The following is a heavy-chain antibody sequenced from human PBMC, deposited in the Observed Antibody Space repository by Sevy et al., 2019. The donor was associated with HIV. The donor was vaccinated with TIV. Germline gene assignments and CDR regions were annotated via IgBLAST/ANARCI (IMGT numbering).Heavy chain of an antibody. D-gene: IGHD2-15*01. CDR2: ISGSGGST. V-gene: IGHV3-23*01. CDR3: AKEDIVVVVAAKKGCFDP. CDR1: GFTFSSYA. Sequence: GGSLRLSCAASGFTFSSYAMSWVRQAPGKGLEWVSAISGSGGSTYYADSVKGRFTISRDNSKNTLYLQMNSLRAEDSAVYYCAKEDIVVVVAAKKGCFDPWGQGTLVTVSS. J-gene: IGHJ5*02.